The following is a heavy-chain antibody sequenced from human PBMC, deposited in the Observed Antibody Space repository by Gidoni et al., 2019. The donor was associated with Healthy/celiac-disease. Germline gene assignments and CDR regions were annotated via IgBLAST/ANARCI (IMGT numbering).Heavy chain of an antibody. D-gene: IGHD4-4*01. CDR3: ARETDRGTGWGRNYGGC. CDR2: IIPIFGTA. Sequence: QVQLVQSGAEVKKPGSSVKVSCKASGGTFSSYAISWVRQAPGQGLEWMGGIIPIFGTANYAQKFQGRVTITADESTSTAYMELSSLRSEDTAVYYCARETDRGTGWGRNYGGCWGQGTLVTVSS. V-gene: IGHV1-69*01. J-gene: IGHJ4*02. CDR1: GGTFSSYA.